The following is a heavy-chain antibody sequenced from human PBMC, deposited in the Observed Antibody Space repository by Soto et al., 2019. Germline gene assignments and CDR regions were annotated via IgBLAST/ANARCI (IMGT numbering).Heavy chain of an antibody. CDR3: ARAAGGPFDWFDP. J-gene: IGHJ5*02. V-gene: IGHV1-3*01. CDR1: GYTFTSYA. Sequence: VASVKVSCKASGYTFTSYAMHWVRQAPGQRLEWMGWINAGNGNTKYSQKFQGRVTITRDTSASTAYMELSSLRSEDTAVYYCARAAGGPFDWFDPWGQGTLVTVSS. D-gene: IGHD3-10*01. CDR2: INAGNGNT.